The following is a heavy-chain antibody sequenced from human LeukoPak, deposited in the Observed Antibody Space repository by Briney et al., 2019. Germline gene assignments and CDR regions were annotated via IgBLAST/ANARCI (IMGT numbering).Heavy chain of an antibody. Sequence: SETLSLTCIVSGDSNSNYYWSWIRQPPGKGLEWIGYIYYTGSTRYNPSLNGRVTISVDTSKNHFSLKLSSVTAADTAVYYCARWGCTSTTCYTPFDFWGPGTLVTVSS. CDR2: IYYTGST. D-gene: IGHD2-2*02. J-gene: IGHJ4*02. CDR3: ARWGCTSTTCYTPFDF. V-gene: IGHV4-59*01. CDR1: GDSNSNYY.